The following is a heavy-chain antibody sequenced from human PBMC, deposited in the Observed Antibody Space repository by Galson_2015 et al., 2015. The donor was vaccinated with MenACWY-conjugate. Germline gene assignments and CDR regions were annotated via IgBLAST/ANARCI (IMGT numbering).Heavy chain of an antibody. Sequence: ETLSLTCAVSGGSITTSRYHWAWIRQTPGKGLEWIGTVSYSGKAYYNPSLKRRVSISIDTSKSQFSLRIISMTAADTAVYYCARDRSNDDYWSGFPGYYFDHWGQGNLATDSS. CDR1: GGSITTSRYH. D-gene: IGHD3-3*01. CDR3: ARDRSNDDYWSGFPGYYFDH. J-gene: IGHJ4*02. CDR2: VSYSGKA. V-gene: IGHV4-39*07.